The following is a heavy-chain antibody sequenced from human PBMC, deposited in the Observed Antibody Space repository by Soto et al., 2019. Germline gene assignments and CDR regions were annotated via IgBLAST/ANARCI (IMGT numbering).Heavy chain of an antibody. CDR1: VGGNSIYA. D-gene: IGHD2-15*01. CDR3: ARDLVVVVAATLGVRYSYGNIDY. CDR2: IIPIFGTA. J-gene: IGHJ4*02. Sequence: SSVNLSWKAAVGGNSIYAISWVRQTHGKGLEWMGGIIPIFGTANYAQKFQGRVTITADESTSTAYMELSSLRSEDTAVYYCARDLVVVVAATLGVRYSYGNIDYWGQGTLVTAPQ. V-gene: IGHV1-69*13.